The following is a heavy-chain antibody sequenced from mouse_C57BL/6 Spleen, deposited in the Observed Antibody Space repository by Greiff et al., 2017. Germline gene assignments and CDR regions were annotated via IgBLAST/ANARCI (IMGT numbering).Heavy chain of an antibody. Sequence: VQLQQSGPELVKPGASVKISCKASGYAFSSSWMNWVKQRPGKGLEWIGRIYPGDGDTNYNGKFKGKATLTADKSSSTAYMQLSSLTSEDSAVYFCDLDDGYPYYAMDYWGQGTSVTVSS. D-gene: IGHD2-3*01. V-gene: IGHV1-82*01. CDR3: DLDDGYPYYAMDY. J-gene: IGHJ4*01. CDR1: GYAFSSSW. CDR2: IYPGDGDT.